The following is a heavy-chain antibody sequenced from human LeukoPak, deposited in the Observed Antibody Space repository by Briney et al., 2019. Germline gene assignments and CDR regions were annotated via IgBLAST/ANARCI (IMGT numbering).Heavy chain of an antibody. CDR2: IFSNDEK. J-gene: IGHJ4*02. CDR1: GFSLSNARMG. V-gene: IGHV2-26*01. Sequence: SGPVLVKPTEPLTLTCTVSGFSLSNARMGVSWIRQPPGKALEWLAHIFSNDEKSYRTSLKSRLTISKDTSKSQVVLIMTNMDPVDTATYYCARIASYYDSSGYPGGVDYWGQGTLVTVSS. CDR3: ARIASYYDSSGYPGGVDY. D-gene: IGHD3-22*01.